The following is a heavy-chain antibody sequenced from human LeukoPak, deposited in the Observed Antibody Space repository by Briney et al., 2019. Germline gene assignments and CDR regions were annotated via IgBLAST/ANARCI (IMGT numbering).Heavy chain of an antibody. CDR3: ARDVVETSAIYYFDY. CDR1: GFTSSRYP. D-gene: IGHD5-18*01. V-gene: IGHV3-30*04. Sequence: PGGSLRLSCAASGFTSSRYPMHWVRQAPGKGLEWVAVISYDGRDKHHADSVRGRFTISRDNSKNLLYLQMNSLRAEDTAVYYCARDVVETSAIYYFDYWGQGTLVTVSS. CDR2: ISYDGRDK. J-gene: IGHJ4*02.